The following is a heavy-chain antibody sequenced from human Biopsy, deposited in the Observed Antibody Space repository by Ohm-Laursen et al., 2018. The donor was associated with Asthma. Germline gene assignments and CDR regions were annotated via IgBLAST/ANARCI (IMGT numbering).Heavy chain of an antibody. J-gene: IGHJ4*02. D-gene: IGHD3-3*01. CDR3: ARVVQAEEWVF. CDR1: GFTFGNFW. CDR2: ITGDGRQK. V-gene: IGHV3-7*01. Sequence: SLRLSCAASGFTFGNFWMSWGRQTPGKGLEWVATITGDGRQKFYVDSVTGRFTISRDNSKNSLYLQMTSLRAEDTAVYLCARVVQAEEWVFWGQGTRVTVSP.